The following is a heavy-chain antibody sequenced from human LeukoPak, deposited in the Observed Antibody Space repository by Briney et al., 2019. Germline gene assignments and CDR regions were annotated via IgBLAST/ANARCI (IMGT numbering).Heavy chain of an antibody. CDR3: ANAGSSSGWYFDY. Sequence: PGGSLRLSCAASGFTFSDYYMSWIRQAPGKGLEWVSYTSSSGSTIYYADSVKGRFTISRDNAKNSLYLQMNSLRAEDTAVYYCANAGSSSGWYFDYWGQGTLVTVSS. V-gene: IGHV3-11*04. J-gene: IGHJ4*02. CDR1: GFTFSDYY. CDR2: TSSSGSTI. D-gene: IGHD6-19*01.